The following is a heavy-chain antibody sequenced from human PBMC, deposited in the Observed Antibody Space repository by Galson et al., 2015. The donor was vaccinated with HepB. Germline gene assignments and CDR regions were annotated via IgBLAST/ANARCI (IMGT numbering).Heavy chain of an antibody. Sequence: LSLTCAVYGGSFSGYYWSWIRQPPGKGLEWIGEINHSGSTNYNPSLKSRVTISVDTSKNQFSLKLSSVTAADTAVYYCAREEVRGIKQWPGWGWQRSGNWFDPWGQGTLVTVSS. CDR1: GGSFSGYY. J-gene: IGHJ5*02. CDR2: INHSGST. D-gene: IGHD6-19*01. CDR3: AREEVRGIKQWPGWGWQRSGNWFDP. V-gene: IGHV4-34*01.